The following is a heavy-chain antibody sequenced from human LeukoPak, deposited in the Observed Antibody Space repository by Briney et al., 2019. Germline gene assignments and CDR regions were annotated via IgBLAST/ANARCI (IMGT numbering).Heavy chain of an antibody. J-gene: IGHJ4*02. CDR3: ARQTGSGLFILP. D-gene: IGHD3/OR15-3a*01. CDR2: FCDIGSA. Sequence: SETLSLTCTVSGASISSYCWSWIRQPPGKGLEWIGYFCDIGSANYNPSLKSRVTISVDTSKNQFSLKLTSVTAADTAVYYCARQTGSGLFILPGGQGTLVTVSS. V-gene: IGHV4-59*01. CDR1: GASISSYC.